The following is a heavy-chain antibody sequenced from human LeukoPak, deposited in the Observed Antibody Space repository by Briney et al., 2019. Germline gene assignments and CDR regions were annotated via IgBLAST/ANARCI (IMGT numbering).Heavy chain of an antibody. Sequence: GGSLRLSCAASGFTFSSYWMSWVRQAPGKGLGWVANIKQDGSEKYYVDSVKGRFTISRDNAKNSLYLQMNSLRAEDTAVYYCARDLDYYESVGYYGYWGQGTLVTVSS. CDR3: ARDLDYYESVGYYGY. CDR2: IKQDGSEK. J-gene: IGHJ4*02. V-gene: IGHV3-7*03. D-gene: IGHD3-22*01. CDR1: GFTFSSYW.